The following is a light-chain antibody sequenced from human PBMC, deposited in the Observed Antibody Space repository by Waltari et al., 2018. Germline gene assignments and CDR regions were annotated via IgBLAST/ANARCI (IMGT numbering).Light chain of an antibody. J-gene: IGLJ2*01. V-gene: IGLV2-23*02. CDR1: SNYVGSYNL. CDR3: CSYGGASARL. CDR2: EVS. Sequence: QSALTQPASVSGSPGQSITISCTGSSNYVGSYNLVSWYKQHPGEAPTLILYEVSKRPSGVSDRFSGSKSGNTASLTISGLRPEYEADYYCCSYGGASARLFGGGTKVTVL.